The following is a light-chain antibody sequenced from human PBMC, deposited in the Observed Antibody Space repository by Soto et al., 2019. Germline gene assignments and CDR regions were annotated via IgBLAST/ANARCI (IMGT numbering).Light chain of an antibody. CDR1: QSVKTY. CDR3: QHYNSYSEA. Sequence: DIQMTQSPSSLSASVGDRVTITCRASQSVKTYLNWYQQKPGKAPKALIYAVSSLQSGVPSRFSGSGSGTEFTLTISSLQPDDFATYYCQHYNSYSEAFGQGTKVELK. J-gene: IGKJ1*01. CDR2: AVS. V-gene: IGKV1-16*01.